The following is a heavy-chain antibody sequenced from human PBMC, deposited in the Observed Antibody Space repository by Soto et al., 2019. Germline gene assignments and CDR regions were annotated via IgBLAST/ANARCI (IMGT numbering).Heavy chain of an antibody. CDR2: ISGSGGST. CDR3: ASPDILTGYYNGHWFDP. J-gene: IGHJ5*02. CDR1: GFTFSSYA. Sequence: EVQLLESGGGLVQPGGSLRLSCAAYGFTFSSYAMSWVRQAPGKGQEWVSAISGSGGSTYYADSVKGRFTISRDNSKNTLYLQMNSLRAEDTAVYYCASPDILTGYYNGHWFDPWGQGTLVTVSS. D-gene: IGHD3-9*01. V-gene: IGHV3-23*01.